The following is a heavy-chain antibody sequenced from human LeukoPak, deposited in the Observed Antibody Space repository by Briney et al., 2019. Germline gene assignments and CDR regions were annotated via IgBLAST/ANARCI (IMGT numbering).Heavy chain of an antibody. D-gene: IGHD6-19*01. J-gene: IGHJ4*02. CDR3: ASGYSSGPVY. Sequence: GSLRLSCAASGFTFSSSGMNWVRQAPGKGLEWISYISSSSTTIYYADSVKGRFTISRDNAKNSLYLQMNSLRAEDTAVYYCASGYSSGPVYWGQGNLVTVSS. V-gene: IGHV3-48*04. CDR2: ISSSSTTI. CDR1: GFTFSSSG.